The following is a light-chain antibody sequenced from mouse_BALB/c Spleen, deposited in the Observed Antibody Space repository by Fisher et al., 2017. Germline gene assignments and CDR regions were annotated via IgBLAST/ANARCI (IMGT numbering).Light chain of an antibody. J-gene: IGKJ4*01. CDR3: QQWSSNPFT. CDR1: SSVSY. V-gene: IGKV4-57*01. CDR2: RTS. Sequence: IVLTQSTAIMSASPGERVTMTCSASSSVSYMHWFQQKPGTSPKLWIYRTSNLASGVPARFSGSGSGTSYSLTINSMEAEDAATYYCQQWSSNPFTFGSGTKLEIK.